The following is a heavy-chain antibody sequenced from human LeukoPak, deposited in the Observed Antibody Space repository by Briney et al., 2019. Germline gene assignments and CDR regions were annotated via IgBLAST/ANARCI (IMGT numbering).Heavy chain of an antibody. J-gene: IGHJ4*02. CDR3: AREYHDSSGYLDC. D-gene: IGHD3-22*01. CDR1: GFTFRRYG. V-gene: IGHV3-23*01. Sequence: GGSLRLSCAASGFTFRRYGMTWVRQAPGKGLDWVSSVSDSGRNTYYADSVKGRFTISRDNSRNTLYLQMNSLRAEDTAVYYCAREYHDSSGYLDCWGQGTLVTVSS. CDR2: VSDSGRNT.